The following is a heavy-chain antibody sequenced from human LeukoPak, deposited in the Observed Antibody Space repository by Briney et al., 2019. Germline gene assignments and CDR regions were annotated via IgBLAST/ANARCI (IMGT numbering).Heavy chain of an antibody. D-gene: IGHD4-23*01. CDR1: GFTFSTYS. CDR2: ISSSSSYI. Sequence: GASLRLSCAASGFTFSTYSMNWVRQAPGKGLEWVSSISSSSSYIYYADSLKGRFTISRDNAKNSLYLQMNSLRAEDTAVYYCARVARGNSGAFDIWGQGTMVTVSS. J-gene: IGHJ3*02. V-gene: IGHV3-21*01. CDR3: ARVARGNSGAFDI.